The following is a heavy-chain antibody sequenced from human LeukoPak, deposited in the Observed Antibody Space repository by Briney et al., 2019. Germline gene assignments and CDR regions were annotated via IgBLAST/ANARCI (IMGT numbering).Heavy chain of an antibody. D-gene: IGHD2-2*01. J-gene: IGHJ4*02. Sequence: PGGSLRLSCAVSGGTFSDYYMSWIRQVPGKGLEWISYISNSATTIFYADSVKGRFTISRDNAKNSLYLQMGSLRAEDMAVYYCARLDCSSTSCYHYFDYWGQGTLVTVSS. V-gene: IGHV3-11*04. CDR3: ARLDCSSTSCYHYFDY. CDR1: GGTFSDYY. CDR2: ISNSATTI.